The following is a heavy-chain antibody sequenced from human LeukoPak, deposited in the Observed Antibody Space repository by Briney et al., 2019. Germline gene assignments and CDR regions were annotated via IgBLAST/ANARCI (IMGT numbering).Heavy chain of an antibody. J-gene: IGHJ4*02. CDR2: INTDGSST. D-gene: IGHD5-12*01. CDR3: AKDRADVVPTMVLDY. CDR1: GFTFTSSR. Sequence: GGSLRLSCAASGFTFTSSRMLWVRQTPGKGLVWVSNINTDGSSTNYADSVKGRFTISRDNAKNTLFLQMNSLRAEDMAVYYCAKDRADVVPTMVLDYWGQGILVTVSS. V-gene: IGHV3-74*01.